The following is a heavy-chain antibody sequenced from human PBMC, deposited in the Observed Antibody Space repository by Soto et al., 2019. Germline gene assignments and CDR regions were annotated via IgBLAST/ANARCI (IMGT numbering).Heavy chain of an antibody. CDR3: ARGAAVAGPGDYKAGMGV. V-gene: IGHV3-74*01. Sequence: GGSLRLSCAASGFTFSSYWMHWVRQAPGKGLVWVSRINSDGSSTSYADSVKGRFTISRDNAKNTLYLQMNSLRAEDTAVYYCARGAAVAGPGDYKAGMGVWGQGTTVTVSS. CDR2: INSDGSST. J-gene: IGHJ6*02. D-gene: IGHD6-19*01. CDR1: GFTFSSYW.